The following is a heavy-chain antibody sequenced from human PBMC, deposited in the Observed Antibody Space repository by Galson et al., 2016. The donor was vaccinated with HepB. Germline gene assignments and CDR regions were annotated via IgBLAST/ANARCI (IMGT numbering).Heavy chain of an antibody. CDR1: GFSLNTSGAG. CDR2: VYWNDDK. D-gene: IGHD1-14*01. J-gene: IGHJ4*02. CDR3: THRPRRGYRTYDY. V-gene: IGHV2-5*01. Sequence: PALVKPTQTLTLTCSFTGFSLNTSGAGVGWIRQPPGKAPEWLGFVYWNDDKHYSPDLKSRLTIAGDTPKNQVVLTLTNMAPVDTATYYCTHRPRRGYRTYDYWGPGTLVTVSS.